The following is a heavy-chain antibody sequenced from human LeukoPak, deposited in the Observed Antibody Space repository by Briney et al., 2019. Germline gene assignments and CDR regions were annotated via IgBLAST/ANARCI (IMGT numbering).Heavy chain of an antibody. V-gene: IGHV1-24*01. Sequence: ASVKVSCKASGYTFTYYYMHWVRQAPGKGLEWMGGFDPEDGETIYAQKFQGRVTMTEDTSTDTAYMELSSLRSEDTAVYYCATSPSRRWWFDPWGQGTLVTVSS. CDR3: ATSPSRRWWFDP. J-gene: IGHJ5*02. CDR2: FDPEDGET. CDR1: GYTFTYYY. D-gene: IGHD4-23*01.